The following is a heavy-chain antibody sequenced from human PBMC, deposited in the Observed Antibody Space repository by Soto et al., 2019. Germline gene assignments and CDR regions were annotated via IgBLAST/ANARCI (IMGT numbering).Heavy chain of an antibody. V-gene: IGHV3-7*01. CDR3: GGFRDF. CDR2: IKQDGSEK. J-gene: IGHJ6*02. Sequence: EVQLVESGGNLAQPGGSLRLSCAASGFTFSNYWISWVRQAPGKGLEWVANIKQDGSEKYYVDSVKGRFTISRDNAKNPLYLQRNGWRPEDTAWFSGGGFRDFRGQGTTVTVSS. CDR1: GFTFSNYW. D-gene: IGHD3-10*01.